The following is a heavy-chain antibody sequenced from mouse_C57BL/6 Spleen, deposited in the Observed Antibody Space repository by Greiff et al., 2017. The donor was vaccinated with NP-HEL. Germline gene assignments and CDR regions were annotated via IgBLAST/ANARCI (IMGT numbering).Heavy chain of an antibody. CDR2: IDPETGGT. CDR1: GYTFTDCE. J-gene: IGHJ3*01. CDR3: VAYYYGSSPAY. V-gene: IGHV1-15*01. D-gene: IGHD1-1*01. Sequence: VQLQQSGAELVRPGASVTLSCKASGYTFTDCEMHWVKQTPVHGLEWIGAIDPETGGTAYNQKFKGKAILTADKSSSTAYMELRSLTSEDSAVYYCVAYYYGSSPAYWGQGTLVTVSA.